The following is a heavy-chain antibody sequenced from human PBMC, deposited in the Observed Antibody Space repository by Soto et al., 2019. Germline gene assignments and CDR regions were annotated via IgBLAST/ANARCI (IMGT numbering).Heavy chain of an antibody. D-gene: IGHD5-18*01. CDR2: IIPIFGTA. J-gene: IGHJ4*02. CDR3: AREAREPPPRLWAPFHY. CDR1: GGTFSSYA. Sequence: GDSVKVSCKASGGTFSSYAISWVRQAPGQGLEWMGGIIPIFGTANYAQKFQGRVTITADESTSTAYMELSSLRSEDTAVYYCAREAREPPPRLWAPFHYSGQGILVT. V-gene: IGHV1-69*13.